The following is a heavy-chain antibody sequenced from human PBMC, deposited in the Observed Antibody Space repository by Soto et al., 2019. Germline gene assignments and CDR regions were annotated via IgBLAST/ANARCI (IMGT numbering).Heavy chain of an antibody. J-gene: IGHJ6*02. CDR3: ARQGESSGSYYYGMDV. CDR1: GGTFSSYT. Sequence: QVQLVQSGAEVKKPGSSVKVSCKASGGTFSSYTISWVRQAPGQGLEWMGGIIPIFGTANYAQRFQGRVTITADEATSTAYMELSSLRSEDTAVYYCARQGESSGSYYYGMDVWGQGTTAIVSS. CDR2: IIPIFGTA. V-gene: IGHV1-69*12. D-gene: IGHD3-22*01.